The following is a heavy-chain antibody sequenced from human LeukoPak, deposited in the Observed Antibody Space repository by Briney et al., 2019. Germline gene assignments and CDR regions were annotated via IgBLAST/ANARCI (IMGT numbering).Heavy chain of an antibody. V-gene: IGHV4-34*01. CDR2: INHSGST. Sequence: SETLSLTCAVYGGSFSGYYWSWIRQPPGKGLEWIGEINHSGSTNYNPSLKSRVTISVDTSKNQLSLKLSSVTAADTAVYYCARVPYYYDSSFDYWGQGTLVTVSS. J-gene: IGHJ4*02. D-gene: IGHD3-22*01. CDR3: ARVPYYYDSSFDY. CDR1: GGSFSGYY.